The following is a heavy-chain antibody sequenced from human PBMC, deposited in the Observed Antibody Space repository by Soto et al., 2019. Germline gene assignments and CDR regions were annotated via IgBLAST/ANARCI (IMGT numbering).Heavy chain of an antibody. D-gene: IGHD2-15*01. CDR2: IIPIFGTA. CDR1: GGTFSSYA. V-gene: IGHV1-69*01. CDR3: ARDRGYCSGGSCYPYAFDI. J-gene: IGHJ3*02. Sequence: QVQLVQSGAEVKKPGPSVKVSCKASGGTFSSYAISWVRQAPGQGLEWMGGIIPIFGTANYAQKFQGRVTITADESTSTAYMELSSLRSEDTAVYYCARDRGYCSGGSCYPYAFDIWGQGTMVTVSS.